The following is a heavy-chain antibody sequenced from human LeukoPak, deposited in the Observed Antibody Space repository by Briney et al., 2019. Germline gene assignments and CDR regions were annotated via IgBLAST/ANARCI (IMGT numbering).Heavy chain of an antibody. CDR3: ARSRVETDIVVVPAARPRLYYYYYMDV. CDR1: GGSISSYY. CDR2: IYTSGST. V-gene: IGHV4-4*07. Sequence: SETLSLTCTVSGGSISSYYWSWIRQPAGKGLEWIGRIYTSGSTNYNPSLKSRVTMSVDTSKNQFSLKLSSVTAADTAVYYCARSRVETDIVVVPAARPRLYYYYYMDVWGKGTTATVSS. D-gene: IGHD2-2*02. J-gene: IGHJ6*03.